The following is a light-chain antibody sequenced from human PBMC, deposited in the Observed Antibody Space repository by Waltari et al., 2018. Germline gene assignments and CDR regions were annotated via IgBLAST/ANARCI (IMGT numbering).Light chain of an antibody. CDR3: QKYERLPAT. CDR2: DVS. Sequence: DIVLTQSPGTLSLSPGERATLSCRASQSVGRSLVWYQQKPGKAPRLLIYDVSRRATGIPDRFSGSGYGTDFSLTISRLEPEDFAVYYCQKYERLPATFGQGTTVEIK. CDR1: QSVGRS. J-gene: IGKJ1*01. V-gene: IGKV3-20*01.